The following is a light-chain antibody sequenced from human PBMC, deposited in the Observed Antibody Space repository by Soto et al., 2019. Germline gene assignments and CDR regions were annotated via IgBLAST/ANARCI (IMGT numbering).Light chain of an antibody. CDR3: SSLTTTDSVV. J-gene: IGLJ2*01. Sequence: QSALTQPASVPGSPGQSITISCIGTSGDIGYYNYVSWYQQQPGKAPKLIISDVSTRPSGISFRFSGSKSGNTASLTISGLQAEDEADYYCSSLTTTDSVVFGGGTKLTVL. V-gene: IGLV2-14*03. CDR1: SGDIGYYNY. CDR2: DVS.